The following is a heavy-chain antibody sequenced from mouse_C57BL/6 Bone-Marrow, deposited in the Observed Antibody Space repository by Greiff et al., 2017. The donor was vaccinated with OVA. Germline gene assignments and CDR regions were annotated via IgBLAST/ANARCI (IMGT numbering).Heavy chain of an antibody. D-gene: IGHD2-5*01. CDR2: INYDGSST. Sequence: EVHLVESEGGLVQPGSSMKLSCTASGFTFSDYYMAWVRQVPEKGLEWVANINYDGSSTYYLDSLKSRFIISRDNAKNILYLQMSSLKSEDTATYYCARGAYYSNYVGMDYWGQGTSVTVSS. J-gene: IGHJ4*01. V-gene: IGHV5-16*01. CDR1: GFTFSDYY. CDR3: ARGAYYSNYVGMDY.